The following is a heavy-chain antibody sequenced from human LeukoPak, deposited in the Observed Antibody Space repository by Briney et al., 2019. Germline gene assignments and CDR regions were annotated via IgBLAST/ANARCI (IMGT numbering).Heavy chain of an antibody. CDR1: GGSISSSSYY. D-gene: IGHD3-9*01. J-gene: IGHJ4*02. Sequence: SETLSLTCTVSGGSISSSSYYRGWIRQPPGKGLEWIGSIYYSGSTYYNPPLKSRVTISVDTSKNQFSLKLSSVTAADTAVYYCARRGYDILTGFDYFDYWGQGTLVTVSS. V-gene: IGHV4-39*01. CDR2: IYYSGST. CDR3: ARRGYDILTGFDYFDY.